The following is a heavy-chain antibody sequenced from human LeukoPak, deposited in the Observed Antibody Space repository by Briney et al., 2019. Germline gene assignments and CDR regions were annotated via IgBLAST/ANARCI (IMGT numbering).Heavy chain of an antibody. D-gene: IGHD1-14*01. CDR2: ISNSGTDI. V-gene: IGHV3-11*01. CDR3: ATYVTSPRRAFDH. CDR1: GFTFTDFY. J-gene: IGHJ4*02. Sequence: PGGSLRLSCAASGFTFTDFYMSWIRRAPGKGLEWVSYISNSGTDIYYADSVKGRFTISRDNAKNSLYLQMNSLRAEDSAVYYCATYVTSPRRAFDHWGQGTLVTVSS.